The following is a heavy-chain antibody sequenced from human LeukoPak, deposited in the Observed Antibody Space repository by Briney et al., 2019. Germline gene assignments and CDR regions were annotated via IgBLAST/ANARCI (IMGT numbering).Heavy chain of an antibody. CDR2: ISSNGGST. V-gene: IGHV3-64*01. D-gene: IGHD6-19*01. CDR3: ARAPRGAVAGYYFDY. CDR1: GFTFSSYA. J-gene: IGHJ4*02. Sequence: PGGSLRLSCAASGFTFSSYAMHWVRQAPGKGLEYVSAISSNGGSTYYANFVKGRFTISRDNSKNTLYLQMGSLRADDMAVYYCARAPRGAVAGYYFDYWGQGTLVTVSS.